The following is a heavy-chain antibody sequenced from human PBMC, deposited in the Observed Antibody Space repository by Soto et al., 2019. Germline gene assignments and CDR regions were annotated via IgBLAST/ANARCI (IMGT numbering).Heavy chain of an antibody. J-gene: IGHJ4*02. CDR2: FDPEDGET. V-gene: IGHV1-24*01. CDR3: ATYPEGYSSSWYRSFDY. CDR1: GYTLTELS. D-gene: IGHD6-13*01. Sequence: GASVKVSCKVSGYTLTELSMHWVRQAPGKGLEWVGGFDPEDGETIYAQKFQGRVTMTEDTSTDTAYMELSSLRSEDTAVYYCATYPEGYSSSWYRSFDYWGQGTLVTVSS.